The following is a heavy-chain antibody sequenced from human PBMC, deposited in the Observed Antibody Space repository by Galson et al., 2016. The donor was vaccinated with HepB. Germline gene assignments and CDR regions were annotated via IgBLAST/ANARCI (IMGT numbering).Heavy chain of an antibody. CDR1: GGSISSVNYY. V-gene: IGHV4-31*03. CDR2: IFYSGTT. CDR3: ARRFGDYGGPFDY. D-gene: IGHD4-17*01. J-gene: IGHJ4*02. Sequence: TLSLTCTVSGGSISSVNYYWSWIRQHPGKGLEWIGYIFYSGTTHYNPSLKSRVTISLDTSKKQFSLKLSSVTAADTAVYYCARRFGDYGGPFDYWGQGTLVTVSS.